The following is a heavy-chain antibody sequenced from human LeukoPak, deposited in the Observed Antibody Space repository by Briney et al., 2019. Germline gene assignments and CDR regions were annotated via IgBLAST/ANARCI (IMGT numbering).Heavy chain of an antibody. CDR3: ARRGYCSSTSCYNWFDP. V-gene: IGHV1-69*05. CDR2: IIPIFGTA. D-gene: IGHD2-2*01. Sequence: SVKVSCKASGGTFSSYAISWVRQAPGQGLEWMGGIIPIFGTANYAQKFQGRVTITTDESTSTAYMELSSLRSEDTAVYCCARRGYCSSTSCYNWFDPWGQGTLVTVSS. CDR1: GGTFSSYA. J-gene: IGHJ5*02.